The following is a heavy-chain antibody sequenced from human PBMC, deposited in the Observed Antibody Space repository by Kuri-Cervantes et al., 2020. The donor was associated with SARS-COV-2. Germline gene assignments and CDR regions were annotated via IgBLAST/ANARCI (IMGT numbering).Heavy chain of an antibody. Sequence: GSLRLSCKASGYTFSDHYMYWVRQAPGQGLEWMGIINPSGSGTRYPQRFQGRVSMTRDTSISTAYMELSRLRSDDTAVYYCARVPTFHSYSSSPPFDYWGQGTLVTVSS. CDR2: INPSGSGT. CDR3: ARVPTFHSYSSSPPFDY. CDR1: GYTFSDHY. D-gene: IGHD6-13*01. J-gene: IGHJ4*02. V-gene: IGHV1-46*01.